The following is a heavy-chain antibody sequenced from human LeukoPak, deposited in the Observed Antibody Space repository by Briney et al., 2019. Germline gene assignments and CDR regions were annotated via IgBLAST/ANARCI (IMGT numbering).Heavy chain of an antibody. V-gene: IGHV4-59*01. D-gene: IGHD1-26*01. Sequence: SETLSLTCTVSGGSITNYYWSWLRQSPGKGLEWIAYIHYTGSSNYNPSLKSRVTISVDTSKNQFSLRLTSVTAADTAIYYCARGLLGATRAFDIWGQGTMVTVSP. J-gene: IGHJ3*02. CDR1: GGSITNYY. CDR2: IHYTGSS. CDR3: ARGLLGATRAFDI.